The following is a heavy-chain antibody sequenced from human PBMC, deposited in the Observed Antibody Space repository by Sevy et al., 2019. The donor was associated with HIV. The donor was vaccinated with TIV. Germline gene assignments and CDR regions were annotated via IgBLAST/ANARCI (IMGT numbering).Heavy chain of an antibody. D-gene: IGHD1-26*01. CDR3: ARGSGSYADYFDY. J-gene: IGHJ4*02. V-gene: IGHV4-59*13. Sequence: SETLSLTCTVSGGSISSYYWSWIRQPPGKGLEWIGYIYYSGSTNYNPSLKSRVTISVDTSKNQFSLKLSSVTAADTAVYYCARGSGSYADYFDYWGQGTLVTVSS. CDR1: GGSISSYY. CDR2: IYYSGST.